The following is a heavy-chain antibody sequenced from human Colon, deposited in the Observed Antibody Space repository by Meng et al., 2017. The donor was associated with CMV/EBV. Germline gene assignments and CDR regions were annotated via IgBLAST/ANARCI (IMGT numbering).Heavy chain of an antibody. CDR1: GYSFTSYW. Sequence: GESLKISCKGSGYSFTSYWIGWVRQMPGKGLEWMGIIYPGDSDTRYSPSVQGQVTISADKSISTAYLQWSSLKASDTAMYYCARQEWEDGSSWYFPNWFDPWGQGTLVTVSS. CDR3: ARQEWEDGSSWYFPNWFDP. J-gene: IGHJ5*02. D-gene: IGHD6-13*01. CDR2: IYPGDSDT. V-gene: IGHV5-51*01.